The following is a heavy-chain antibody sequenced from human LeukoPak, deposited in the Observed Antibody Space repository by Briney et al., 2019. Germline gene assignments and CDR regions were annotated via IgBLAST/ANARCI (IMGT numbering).Heavy chain of an antibody. D-gene: IGHD2-2*02. V-gene: IGHV1-69*01. J-gene: IGHJ5*02. CDR1: GGTFSSYA. CDR3: TRAASVVVPAAIGLDP. CDR2: IIPIFGTA. Sequence: SVKVSCKASGGTFSSYAISWVRQAPGQGLEWMGGIIPIFGTANYAQKFQGRVTITADESTSTAYMELSSLRSKDTAVYYCTRAASVVVPAAIGLDPWGQGTLVTVPS.